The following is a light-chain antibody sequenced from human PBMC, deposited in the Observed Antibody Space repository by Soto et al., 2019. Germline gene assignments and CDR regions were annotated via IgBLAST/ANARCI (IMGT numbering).Light chain of an antibody. CDR3: MQGTHWRRT. J-gene: IGKJ1*01. Sequence: DAVLIQSPVSLPVTLGQPASISCRSTQSLVHSDVNTYLNWIHQKPGQTPRRPLYRVSNRDSGVPDKVSGSVSATNFTRKISWGEADDVGVYYCMQGTHWRRTCGQGTKIESK. V-gene: IGKV2-30*02. CDR1: QSLVHSDVNTY. CDR2: RVS.